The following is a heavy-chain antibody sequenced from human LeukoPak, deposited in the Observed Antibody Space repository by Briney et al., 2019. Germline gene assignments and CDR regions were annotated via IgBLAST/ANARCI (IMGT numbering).Heavy chain of an antibody. V-gene: IGHV1-18*01. CDR2: ISAYSGNT. J-gene: IGHJ6*02. D-gene: IGHD2-2*03. CDR1: GYTFTSYG. Sequence: ASVKVSCKASGYTFTSYGISWVRQAPGQGLEWMGWISAYSGNTNYAQKLQGRVTMTTGTSTSTAYMELRSLRSDDTAVYYCARDGYCSSTSCPDLYYYYGMDVWGQETTVTVSS. CDR3: ARDGYCSSTSCPDLYYYYGMDV.